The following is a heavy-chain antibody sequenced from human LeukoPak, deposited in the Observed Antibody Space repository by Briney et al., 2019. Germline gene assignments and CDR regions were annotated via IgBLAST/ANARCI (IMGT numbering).Heavy chain of an antibody. D-gene: IGHD1-14*01. J-gene: IGHJ6*02. CDR2: IHYSGST. CDR3: ARARTGVDV. V-gene: IGHV4-59*01. CDR1: GGSISSYY. Sequence: SETLSLTCTVSGGSISSYYWSWIRQPPGKGLEWIGYIHYSGSTNYNPSLKSRVTISVDTSKNQFSLKLSSVTAADTAVYYCARARTGVDVWGQGTTVTVSS.